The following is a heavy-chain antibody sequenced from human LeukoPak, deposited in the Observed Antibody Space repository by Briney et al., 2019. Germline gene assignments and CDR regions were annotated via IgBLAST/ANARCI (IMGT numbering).Heavy chain of an antibody. D-gene: IGHD3-3*01. J-gene: IGHJ4*02. CDR2: IYHSGST. V-gene: IGHV4-38-2*01. Sequence: SETLSLTCAVSGYSISSGYYWGWIRQPPGKGLQWIGSIYHSGSTSYNPSLKSRVTISVDTSKNQFSLRLSSVTAADTAVYYCARHERSSVRSGQYYWGQGTLVTVSS. CDR3: ARHERSSVRSGQYY. CDR1: GYSISSGYY.